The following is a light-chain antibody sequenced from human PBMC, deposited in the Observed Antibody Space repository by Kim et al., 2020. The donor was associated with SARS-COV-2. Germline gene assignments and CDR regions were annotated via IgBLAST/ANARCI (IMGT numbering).Light chain of an antibody. CDR1: QSVKSN. J-gene: IGKJ4*01. V-gene: IGKV3-15*01. CDR2: GAS. CDR3: QQYNNWPLT. Sequence: EIVMTQSPATLSVSPGERVTLSCRASQSVKSNLAWYQQKPGQAPRLLIYGASTRATGIPARFSGSGSGTEFILTISSLQSEDFAVYYCQQYNNWPLTFGGGTKVDIK.